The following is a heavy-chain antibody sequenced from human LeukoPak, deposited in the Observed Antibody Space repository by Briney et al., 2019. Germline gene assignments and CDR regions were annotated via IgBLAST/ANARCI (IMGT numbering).Heavy chain of an antibody. CDR1: GGTFSSYA. D-gene: IGHD2-15*01. Sequence: ASVTVSCKASGGTFSSYAISWVRQAPGQGLEWMGGIIPIFGTANYAQKFQGRVTITADESTSTAYMELSSLRSEDTAVYYCARDGAYCSGGSCHDYWGQGTLVTVSS. J-gene: IGHJ4*02. CDR3: ARDGAYCSGGSCHDY. CDR2: IIPIFGTA. V-gene: IGHV1-69*13.